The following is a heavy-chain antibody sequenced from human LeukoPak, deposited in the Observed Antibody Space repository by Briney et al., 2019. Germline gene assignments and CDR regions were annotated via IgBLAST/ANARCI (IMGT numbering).Heavy chain of an antibody. CDR3: ARRVDLTTASFLH. CDR1: GYRFTSYW. CDR2: IYPGDSDT. D-gene: IGHD4-17*01. J-gene: IGHJ4*02. Sequence: GESLKISCKGSGYRFTSYWVGWVRQMPGKGLEWMGIIYPGDSDTRYSPSFQGQVTISADKSISTAYLQWSSLKASDTAMYDCARRVDLTTASFLHWGQGTLVTVSS. V-gene: IGHV5-51*01.